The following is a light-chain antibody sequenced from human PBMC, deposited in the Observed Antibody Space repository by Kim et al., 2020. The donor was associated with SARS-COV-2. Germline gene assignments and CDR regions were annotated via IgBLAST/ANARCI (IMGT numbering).Light chain of an antibody. J-gene: IGLJ2*01. V-gene: IGLV3-1*01. CDR1: NLQFEY. CDR3: QVWDNSLGV. CDR2: QDN. Sequence: SGSPGETATISGHGDNLQFEYVCWYQRKAGHSPVLVLYQDNKRPSGIPERFSGSNSGNTATLTISGTQAVDEDDYYCQVWDNSLGVFGAGTQLTVL.